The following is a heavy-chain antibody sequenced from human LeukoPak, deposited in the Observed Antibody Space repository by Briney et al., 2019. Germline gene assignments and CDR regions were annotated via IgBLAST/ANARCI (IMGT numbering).Heavy chain of an antibody. D-gene: IGHD6-13*01. Sequence: GGSLRLSCAASGFTFSSYEMNWVRQPPGKGLEWVSYISSSGSTIYYADSVRGRFNISRDNANNSLYMHMTSLRAEDTAVYYCARDRIAAAGTEYSYYGLDVCGKGTTVTVSS. CDR1: GFTFSSYE. J-gene: IGHJ6*04. CDR3: ARDRIAAAGTEYSYYGLDV. V-gene: IGHV3-48*03. CDR2: ISSSGSTI.